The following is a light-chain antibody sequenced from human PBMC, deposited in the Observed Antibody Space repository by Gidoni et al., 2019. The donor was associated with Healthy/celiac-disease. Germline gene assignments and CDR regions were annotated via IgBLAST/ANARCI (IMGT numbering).Light chain of an antibody. V-gene: IGKV3-20*01. Sequence: EIVLTQSPGTLSLSPGERATLSCRASQSVSSSYLAWYQKKPGQAPRLLIYGASSRATGIPDRFSGSGSGTDFTLTISRLEPEDCAVYYCQQYGSSPRYTFGQGTKLEIK. CDR1: QSVSSSY. J-gene: IGKJ2*01. CDR2: GAS. CDR3: QQYGSSPRYT.